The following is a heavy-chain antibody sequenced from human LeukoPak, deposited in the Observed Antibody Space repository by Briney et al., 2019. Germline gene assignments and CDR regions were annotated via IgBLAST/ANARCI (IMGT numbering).Heavy chain of an antibody. CDR2: IYTSGST. J-gene: IGHJ5*02. Sequence: SETLSLTCAVSGGSISSYYWSWIRQPAGKGLEWIGRIYTSGSTNYNPSLKSLVTMSVDTSKNQFSLKLSSVTAADTAVYYCARGTTGTTRDPFDPWGQGTLVTVSS. CDR3: ARGTTGTTRDPFDP. CDR1: GGSISSYY. V-gene: IGHV4-4*07. D-gene: IGHD1-1*01.